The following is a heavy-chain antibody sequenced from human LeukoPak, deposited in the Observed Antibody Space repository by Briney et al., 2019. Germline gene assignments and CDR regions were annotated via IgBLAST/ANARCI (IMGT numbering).Heavy chain of an antibody. V-gene: IGHV1-8*01. CDR3: ARTSYLLRGNPLDY. CDR1: GYTFTSYD. J-gene: IGHJ4*02. CDR2: MNPNSGNT. Sequence: ASVKVSCKASGYTFTSYDINWVRQATGQGLEWMGSMNPNSGNTGYAQKFQGRGTMTRNTSISTAYMELSSLRSEDTAVYYCARTSYLLRGNPLDYWGQGTLVTVSS. D-gene: IGHD4-23*01.